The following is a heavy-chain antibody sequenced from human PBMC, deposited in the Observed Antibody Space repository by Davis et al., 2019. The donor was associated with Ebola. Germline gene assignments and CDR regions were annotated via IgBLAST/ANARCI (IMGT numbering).Heavy chain of an antibody. CDR1: GFSFNTYS. CDR2: ISSTSTYI. J-gene: IGHJ4*02. V-gene: IGHV3-21*01. D-gene: IGHD6-13*01. CDR3: ARRDTSSWAYHFDS. Sequence: GESLKISCAASGFSFNTYSMNWVRQAPGKGLEWVSSISSTSTYIYYADSVKGHFTISRDNAKNSLYLQMMNLRVEDTAVYYCARRDTSSWAYHFDSWGQGTLVTVSS.